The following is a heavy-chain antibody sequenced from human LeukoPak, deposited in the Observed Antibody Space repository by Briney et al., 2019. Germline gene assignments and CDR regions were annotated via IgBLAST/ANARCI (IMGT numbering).Heavy chain of an antibody. CDR2: ISSSSSYI. D-gene: IGHD5-12*01. V-gene: IGHV3-21*01. Sequence: GWSLRLSCAASGFTFSSYSMNWVRQAPGKGLEGVSSISSSSSYIYYADSVKGRFTISRDNAKNSLYLQMNSLRAEDTAVYYCARLGRYSGYGNWFDPWGQGTLVTVSS. CDR3: ARLGRYSGYGNWFDP. CDR1: GFTFSSYS. J-gene: IGHJ5*02.